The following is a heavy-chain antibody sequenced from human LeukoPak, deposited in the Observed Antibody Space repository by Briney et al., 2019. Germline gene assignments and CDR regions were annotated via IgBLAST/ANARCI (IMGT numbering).Heavy chain of an antibody. CDR3: AKVGLGYCSSTSCLSNSWFDP. J-gene: IGHJ5*02. V-gene: IGHV3-30*04. D-gene: IGHD2-2*01. Sequence: PGGSLRLSCAASGFTFSSYAMHWVRQAPGKGLEWVAVISYDGSNKYYADSVKGRFTISRDNSKNTLYLQMNSLRAEDTAVYYCAKVGLGYCSSTSCLSNSWFDPWGQGTLVTVSS. CDR2: ISYDGSNK. CDR1: GFTFSSYA.